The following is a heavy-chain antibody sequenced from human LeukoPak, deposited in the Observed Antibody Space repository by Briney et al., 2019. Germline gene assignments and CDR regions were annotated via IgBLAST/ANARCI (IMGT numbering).Heavy chain of an antibody. D-gene: IGHD3-3*01. J-gene: IGHJ6*02. CDR3: AREGITIFGVVIYYYYYGMDV. V-gene: IGHV3-30*04. CDR1: GFTFSSYS. Sequence: GGSLRLSCAASGFTFSSYSMHWVRQAPGKGLEWVAVISYDGRNEYYADSVKGRFTISRDNSKNTLYLRMNSLRAEDTAVYYCAREGITIFGVVIYYYYYGMDVWGQGTTVTVSS. CDR2: ISYDGRNE.